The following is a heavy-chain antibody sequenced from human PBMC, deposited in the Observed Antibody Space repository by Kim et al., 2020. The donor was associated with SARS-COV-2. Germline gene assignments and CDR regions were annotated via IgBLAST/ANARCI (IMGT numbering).Heavy chain of an antibody. CDR1: GFTFSSYA. D-gene: IGHD3-9*01. CDR3: ASGYDILTGYYIFDY. V-gene: IGHV3-30*04. J-gene: IGHJ4*01. Sequence: GGSLRLSCAASGFTFSSYAMHWVRQAPGKGLEWVAVISYDGSNKYYADSVKGRFTISRDNSKNTLYLQMNSLRAEDTAVYYCASGYDILTGYYIFDYWG. CDR2: ISYDGSNK.